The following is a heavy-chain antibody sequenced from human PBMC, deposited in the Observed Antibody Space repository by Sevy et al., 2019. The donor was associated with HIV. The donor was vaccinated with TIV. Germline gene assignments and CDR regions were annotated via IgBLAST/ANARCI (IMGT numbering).Heavy chain of an antibody. Sequence: ESLKISCAVSGFTFNNAWMNWVRQAPGTGLQWVGLIKSNIDGETTDYAAPVKGRFTISRDDSKNTLYLQMNSLKIEDTAVYYCATAPGYYDSAPFDYWGPGTLVTVSS. V-gene: IGHV3-15*01. CDR2: IKSNIDGETT. D-gene: IGHD3-22*01. J-gene: IGHJ4*02. CDR1: GFTFNNAW. CDR3: ATAPGYYDSAPFDY.